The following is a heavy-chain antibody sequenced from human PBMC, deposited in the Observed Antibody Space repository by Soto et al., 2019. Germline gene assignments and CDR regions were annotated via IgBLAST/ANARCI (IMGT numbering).Heavy chain of an antibody. CDR3: ARVELGYYGPSYLDY. CDR1: GDSIRSYY. CDR2: ISYNGAT. V-gene: IGHV4-59*01. J-gene: IGHJ4*02. Sequence: QVQLQESGPGLVKPSETLSLTCTVSGDSIRSYYWTWIRQPPGKGLEWLGYISYNGATNYNPSLESRVTISVDTSKNQFSLKLRSVTAADTAIYYCARVELGYYGPSYLDYWGQGTLVTVSS. D-gene: IGHD1-26*01.